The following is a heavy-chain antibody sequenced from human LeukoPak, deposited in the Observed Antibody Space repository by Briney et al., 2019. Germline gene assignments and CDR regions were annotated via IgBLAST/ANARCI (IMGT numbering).Heavy chain of an antibody. CDR3: AGDNAHTAMFDY. CDR1: GGTFSSYA. J-gene: IGHJ4*02. V-gene: IGHV1-69*05. D-gene: IGHD5-18*01. CDR2: IIPIFGTA. Sequence: ASVKVSCKASGGTFSSYAISWVRQAPGQGLEWMGGIIPIFGTANYAQKFQGRVTITTDESTSTAYMGLSSLRSEDTAVYYCAGDNAHTAMFDYWGQGTLVTVSS.